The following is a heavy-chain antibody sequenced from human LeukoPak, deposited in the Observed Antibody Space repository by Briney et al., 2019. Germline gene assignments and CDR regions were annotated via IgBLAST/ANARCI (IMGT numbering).Heavy chain of an antibody. V-gene: IGHV3-30-3*01. D-gene: IGHD3-9*01. CDR3: ARGHGYYDILTGYYDY. J-gene: IGHJ4*02. CDR2: ISYDGSNK. CDR1: GFIFSGHV. Sequence: GGSLRLSCAASGFIFSGHVMHWVRQAPGKGLEWVSLISYDGSNKDYADSVKGRFTISRDNSKNTLYLQMNSLRAEDTAVYYCARGHGYYDILTGYYDYWGQGTLVTVSS.